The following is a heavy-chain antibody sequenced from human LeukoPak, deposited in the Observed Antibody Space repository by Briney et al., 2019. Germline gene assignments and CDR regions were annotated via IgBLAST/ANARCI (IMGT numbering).Heavy chain of an antibody. J-gene: IGHJ5*02. CDR2: IFTSGST. D-gene: IGHD2-21*01. CDR1: GGSISSYC. Sequence: SETLSLTCTVSGGSISSYCGSWVRQPPGNGLEWIGYIFTSGSTDYNPSLKSRVTMSVDTSKHQLSMELRFLTAADTAVYYCATSHDVKTAPYDLWGQGTLVTVSS. V-gene: IGHV4-4*09. CDR3: ATSHDVKTAPYDL.